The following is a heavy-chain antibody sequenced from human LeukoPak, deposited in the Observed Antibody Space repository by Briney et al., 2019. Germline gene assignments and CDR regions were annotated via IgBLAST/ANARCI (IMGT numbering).Heavy chain of an antibody. Sequence: ASVKVSCKVSGYTLTELSMHCVRQAPGKGLEWMGGFDPEDGETIYAQKFQGRVTMTEDTSTDTAYMELSSLRSEDTAVYYCATPQNGGNSEFDLWGRGTLVTVSS. CDR1: GYTLTELS. D-gene: IGHD4-23*01. CDR2: FDPEDGET. J-gene: IGHJ2*01. V-gene: IGHV1-24*01. CDR3: ATPQNGGNSEFDL.